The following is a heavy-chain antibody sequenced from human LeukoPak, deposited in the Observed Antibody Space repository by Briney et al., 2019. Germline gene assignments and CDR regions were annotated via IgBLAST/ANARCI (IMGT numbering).Heavy chain of an antibody. CDR2: ISGGRGST. CDR3: AKDRGVYSGSWGDAFDI. D-gene: IGHD1-26*01. J-gene: IGHJ3*02. CDR1: DFIFSDYA. V-gene: IGHV3-23*01. Sequence: GGSLRLTCAASDFIFSDYALSWVRQAPGKGLEWVSAISGGRGSTFYAESVKGRFTISRDTSKNMVILQMNSLGAEDTAMYYCAKDRGVYSGSWGDAFDIWGQGTMVTVSS.